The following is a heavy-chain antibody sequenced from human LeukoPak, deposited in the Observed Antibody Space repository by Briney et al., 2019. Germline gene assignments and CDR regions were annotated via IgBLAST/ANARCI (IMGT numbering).Heavy chain of an antibody. Sequence: SETLSLTCTVSGGSVSSGSYYWSWIRQPPGKGLEWIGYIYYSGSTNYNPSLKSRVTISVDKSKNQFSLKLSSVTAADTAVYYCARDHSGCSGGSCYSDTGYYYYYGMDVWGQGTTVTVSS. CDR1: GGSVSSGSYY. V-gene: IGHV4-61*01. D-gene: IGHD2-15*01. CDR2: IYYSGST. J-gene: IGHJ6*02. CDR3: ARDHSGCSGGSCYSDTGYYYYYGMDV.